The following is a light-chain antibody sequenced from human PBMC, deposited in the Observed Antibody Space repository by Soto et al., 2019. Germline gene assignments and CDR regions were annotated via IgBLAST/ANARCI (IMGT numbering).Light chain of an antibody. CDR2: SNN. CDR1: NSNIGSNP. CDR3: ASWDASLNGYV. J-gene: IGLJ1*01. V-gene: IGLV1-44*01. Sequence: QSVLTQPPSASGTPGQRVTVSCSGSNSNIGSNPVNWYQHLPGTAPKLLIYSNNQRPSGVPDRFSGSKSGTSASLAISGLQSDDEADYFCASWDASLNGYVFGTGTQLTVL.